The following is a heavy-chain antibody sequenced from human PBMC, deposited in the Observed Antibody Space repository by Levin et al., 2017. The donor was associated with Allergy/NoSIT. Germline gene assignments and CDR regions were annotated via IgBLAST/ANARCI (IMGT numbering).Heavy chain of an antibody. CDR1: GFTFSSYA. CDR2: ISGSGGST. D-gene: IGHD2-21*02. V-gene: IGHV3-23*01. J-gene: IGHJ4*02. CDR3: ANVIVVVTRGGTPLDY. Sequence: GESLKISCAASGFTFSSYAMSWVRQAPGKGLEWVSAISGSGGSTYYADSVKGRFTISRDNSKNTLYLQMNSLRAEDTAVYYCANVIVVVTRGGTPLDYWGQGTLVTVSS.